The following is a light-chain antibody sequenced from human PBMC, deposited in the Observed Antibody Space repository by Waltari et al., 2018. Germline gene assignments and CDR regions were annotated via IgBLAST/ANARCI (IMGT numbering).Light chain of an antibody. CDR2: GTS. J-gene: IGKJ4*01. Sequence: EIVLTQSPGTLSLSTGERATLSCRASQSVSSSYLSWYQQRPGQAPRLLIYGTSSRATGIPDRFSGSGSATDFTLTISRLEPEDFAVYYCQHYGSSPEFGGGTKVEIK. CDR3: QHYGSSPE. V-gene: IGKV3-20*01. CDR1: QSVSSSY.